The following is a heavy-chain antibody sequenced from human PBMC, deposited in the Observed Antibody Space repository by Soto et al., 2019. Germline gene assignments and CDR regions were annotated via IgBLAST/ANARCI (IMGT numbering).Heavy chain of an antibody. Sequence: SETLSLTCTVSGGSISSSSYYWGWIRQPPGKGPEWIGSIYYSGSTYYNPSLKSRVTISVDTSKNQFSLKLSSVTAADTAVYYCARNYFSSSGLTWDWFDPWGQGTLVTVSS. J-gene: IGHJ5*02. CDR1: GGSISSSSYY. CDR3: ARNYFSSSGLTWDWFDP. CDR2: IYYSGST. D-gene: IGHD6-19*01. V-gene: IGHV4-39*01.